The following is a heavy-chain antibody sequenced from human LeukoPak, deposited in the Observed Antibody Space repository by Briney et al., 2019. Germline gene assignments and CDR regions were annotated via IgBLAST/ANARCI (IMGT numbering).Heavy chain of an antibody. Sequence: SETLSLTCAVYGGSFSGYYWSWIRQPPGKGLEWIGEINHSGSTNYNPSLKSRVTISVDTSKNQFSLKLSSVTAADTAVYYCAVRYYCYGMDVWGQGTTVTVSS. J-gene: IGHJ6*02. CDR1: GGSFSGYY. CDR3: AVRYYCYGMDV. V-gene: IGHV4-34*01. D-gene: IGHD4-17*01. CDR2: INHSGST.